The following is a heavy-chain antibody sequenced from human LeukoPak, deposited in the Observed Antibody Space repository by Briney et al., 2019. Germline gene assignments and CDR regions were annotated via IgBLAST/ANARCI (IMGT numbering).Heavy chain of an antibody. J-gene: IGHJ2*01. CDR3: ARGHGSNSRYFDL. Sequence: SVKVSCKASGGTFSSYAISWVRQAPGQGLEWMGRIIPILGIANYAQKFQGRVTITADKSTSTAYMELSSLRSEDTAVYYCARGHGSNSRYFDLWGRGTLVTVSS. CDR1: GGTFSSYA. CDR2: IIPILGIA. D-gene: IGHD4-23*01. V-gene: IGHV1-69*04.